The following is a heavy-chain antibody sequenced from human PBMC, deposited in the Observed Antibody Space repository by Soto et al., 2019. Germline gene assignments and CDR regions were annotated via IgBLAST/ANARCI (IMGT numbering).Heavy chain of an antibody. V-gene: IGHV3-33*01. CDR2: FWYDASDK. CDR3: VFGGWNQYFFDY. D-gene: IGHD1-1*01. CDR1: GLTFTSYS. Sequence: QVQVVESGGGVVPPGESLRLSCVVSGLTFTSYSMHWVRQAPGKGLEWVATFWYDASDKTYADSVEGRFTISRNPARGTLFLQLDSLRVEDKAMYYCVFGGWNQYFFDYWGQEIPVTVSS. J-gene: IGHJ4*02.